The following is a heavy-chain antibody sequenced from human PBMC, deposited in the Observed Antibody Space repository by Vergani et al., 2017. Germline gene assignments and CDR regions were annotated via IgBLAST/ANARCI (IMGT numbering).Heavy chain of an antibody. CDR1: GFTFSSYA. CDR2: ISYDGSNK. Sequence: VQLVESGGGLVKPGGSLRLSCAASGFTFSSYAMHWVRQAPGKGLEWVAVISYDGSNKYYADSVKGRFTISRDNSKNTLYLQMNSLRAEDTAVYYCARERRDLAAVGSNYYYYYGMDVWGQGTTVTVSS. CDR3: ARERRDLAAVGSNYYYYYGMDV. V-gene: IGHV3-30*01. J-gene: IGHJ6*02. D-gene: IGHD6-13*01.